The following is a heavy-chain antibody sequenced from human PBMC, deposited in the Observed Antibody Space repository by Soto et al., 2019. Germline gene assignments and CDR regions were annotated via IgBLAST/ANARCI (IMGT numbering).Heavy chain of an antibody. CDR3: AKGRYCSGGDCGSYFDY. V-gene: IGHV3-30*18. CDR1: GFTFSSYV. D-gene: IGHD2-15*01. CDR2: ISYDGRNK. Sequence: QVQLVESGGGVVQPGRSLRLSCAASGFTFSSYVKHWVRQAPGKGLEWVAVISYDGRNKYYADSVKGQFTISKDNSRNTLYLQMDSLRAEDTALLYCAKGRYCSGGDCGSYFDYWGQGTLVTVSS. J-gene: IGHJ4*02.